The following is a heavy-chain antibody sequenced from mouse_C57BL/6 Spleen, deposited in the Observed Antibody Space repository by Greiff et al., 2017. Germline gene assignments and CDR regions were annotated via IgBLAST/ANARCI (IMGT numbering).Heavy chain of an antibody. CDR1: GYTFTSYG. V-gene: IGHV1-81*01. D-gene: IGHD1-1*01. CDR2: IYPRSGNT. Sequence: VQLQESGAELARPGASVKLSCKASGYTFTSYGISWVKQRTGPGLEWIGEIYPRSGNTYYNEKFKGKATLTADKSSSTAYMELRSLTSEDSAVYFCARSPSYGSSYRYAMDYWGQGTSVTVSS. J-gene: IGHJ4*01. CDR3: ARSPSYGSSYRYAMDY.